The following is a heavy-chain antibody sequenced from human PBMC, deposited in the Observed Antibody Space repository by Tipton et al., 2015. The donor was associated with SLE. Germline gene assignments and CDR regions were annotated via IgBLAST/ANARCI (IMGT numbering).Heavy chain of an antibody. CDR2: IYYSGST. CDR3: ARASWPAAIRGALDI. Sequence: TLSLTCAVYGESFSGYYWSWIRQPPGKGLEWIGYIYYSGSTNCNPSLKSRVTISVDTSKNQFSLKLSSVTAADTAVYYCARASWPAAIRGALDIWGQGTMVTVSP. CDR1: GESFSGYY. D-gene: IGHD2-2*01. V-gene: IGHV4-59*01. J-gene: IGHJ3*02.